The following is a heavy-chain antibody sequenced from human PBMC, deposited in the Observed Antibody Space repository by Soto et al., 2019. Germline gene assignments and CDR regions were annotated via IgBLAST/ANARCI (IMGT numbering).Heavy chain of an antibody. CDR2: IIPIFGTA. J-gene: IGHJ4*02. CDR1: GGTFSSYA. CDR3: ARDLTSGGKDHSY. D-gene: IGHD2-15*01. V-gene: IGHV1-69*13. Sequence: GASVKVSCKASGGTFSSYAISWVRQAPGQGLEWMGGIIPIFGTANYAQKFQGRVTITADESTSTAYMELSSLRSEDTAVYYCARDLTSGGKDHSYWGQGTLVTVSS.